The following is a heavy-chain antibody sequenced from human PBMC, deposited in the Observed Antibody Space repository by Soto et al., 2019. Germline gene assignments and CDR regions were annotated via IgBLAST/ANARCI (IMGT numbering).Heavy chain of an antibody. Sequence: SETLSLTCAVSGGSISSSNWWSWVRQPPGKGLEWIGEIYHSGSTNYNPSLKSRVTISVDKSKNQFSLKLSSVTAADTAVYYCAREGVVPAARKYFQHWGQGTLVTVSS. D-gene: IGHD2-2*01. CDR3: AREGVVPAARKYFQH. CDR1: GGSISSSNW. J-gene: IGHJ1*01. CDR2: IYHSGST. V-gene: IGHV4-4*02.